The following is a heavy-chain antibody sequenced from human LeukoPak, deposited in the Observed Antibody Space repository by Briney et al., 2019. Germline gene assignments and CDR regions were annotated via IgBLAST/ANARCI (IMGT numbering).Heavy chain of an antibody. D-gene: IGHD3-22*01. CDR2: IYHSGST. V-gene: IGHV4-38-2*02. J-gene: IGHJ4*02. Sequence: SETLSLTCAVSGYSITSGYYWGWVRQPPGKGLDWIGGIYHSGSTYYNPSLKSRVTISVDTSKNQFSLKLSSVTAADTAVYYCARDRRYDSSGYPGEDFDYWGQGTLVTVSS. CDR3: ARDRRYDSSGYPGEDFDY. CDR1: GYSITSGYY.